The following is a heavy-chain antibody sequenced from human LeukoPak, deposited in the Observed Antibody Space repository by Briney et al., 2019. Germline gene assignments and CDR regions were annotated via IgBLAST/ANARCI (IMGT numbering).Heavy chain of an antibody. CDR1: GFTFSSYG. J-gene: IGHJ4*02. CDR3: AKRSIAVAALIEY. Sequence: QPGGSLRLSCAASGFTFSSYGMSWVRQAPGKGLEWVSAISGSGGSTYYADSVKGRFTISRDNSKNTLYRQMNSLRAEDTAVYYCAKRSIAVAALIEYWGQGTLVTVSS. V-gene: IGHV3-23*01. CDR2: ISGSGGST. D-gene: IGHD6-19*01.